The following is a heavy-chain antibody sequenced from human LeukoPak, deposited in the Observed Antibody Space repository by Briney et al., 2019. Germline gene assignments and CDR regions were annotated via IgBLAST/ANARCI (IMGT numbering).Heavy chain of an antibody. D-gene: IGHD7-27*01. V-gene: IGHV2-5*01. CDR3: VHYLVTGDRGFDY. J-gene: IGHJ4*02. Sequence: SGPTLVNPTQTLTLTCTFPAFSLSTRDVGVGWFRQPPGQALEQLALIYWCDAKHYSPPLKSRVSITKDTSNNHVVLTMTNMDPVDTATYYCVHYLVTGDRGFDYWGQGTLVTVSS. CDR2: IYWCDAK. CDR1: AFSLSTRDVG.